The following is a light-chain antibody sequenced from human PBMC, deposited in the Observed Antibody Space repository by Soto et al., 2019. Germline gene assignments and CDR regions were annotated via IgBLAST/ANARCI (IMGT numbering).Light chain of an antibody. J-gene: IGKJ1*01. CDR1: QTVSKY. CDR2: AAS. V-gene: IGKV1-39*01. CDR3: QQSYTTPRT. Sequence: EIQMTQLPTSRSASLGYIVTITCRSSQTVSKYINWYQQKPGKAPKVLIYAASSLQSGVPSRFTGSGSGTDFTLTISSLQPEDLATYYCQQSYTTPRTFGQGTKVDIK.